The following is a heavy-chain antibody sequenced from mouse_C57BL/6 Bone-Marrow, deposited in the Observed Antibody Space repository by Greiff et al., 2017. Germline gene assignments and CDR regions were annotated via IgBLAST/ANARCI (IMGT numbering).Heavy chain of an antibody. CDR2: IDPANGNT. CDR1: GFNIKNTY. V-gene: IGHV14-3*01. D-gene: IGHD1-1*01. CDR3: ARRPPDGYGSSSYLYFDV. Sequence: VQLQQSVAELVRPGASVKLSCTASGFNIKNTYMHWVKQRPEQGLEWIGRIDPANGNTKYAPKFQGKATITADPSSNTAYLQLSSLTSEDTAIYYCARRPPDGYGSSSYLYFDVWGTGTTVTVSS. J-gene: IGHJ1*03.